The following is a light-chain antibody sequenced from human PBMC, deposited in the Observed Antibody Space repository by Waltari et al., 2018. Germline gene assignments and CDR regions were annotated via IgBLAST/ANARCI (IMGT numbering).Light chain of an antibody. Sequence: SYVLTQPPSVSVAPGKTASLNCAGHNIRSKSVHSYQQRSGQAPVLVMHFDTDRPSGIPDRFSGSNSGNTATLTISRVEAGDEADYYCQVWDITNDHRVFGGGTKLTVL. CDR2: FDT. V-gene: IGLV3-21*04. CDR3: QVWDITNDHRV. J-gene: IGLJ3*02. CDR1: NIRSKS.